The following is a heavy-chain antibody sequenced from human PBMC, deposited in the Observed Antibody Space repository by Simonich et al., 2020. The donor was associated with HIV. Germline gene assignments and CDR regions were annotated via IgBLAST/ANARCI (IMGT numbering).Heavy chain of an antibody. V-gene: IGHV1-24*01. CDR1: GYTLTGLS. CDR2: LDPEDGET. J-gene: IGHJ4*02. CDR3: VIDSPLVLTSAFDS. D-gene: IGHD3-22*01. Sequence: QVQLVQSGAEVKKPGASVKVSCKVSGYTLTGLSIHWVRQAPGKGLEWMGGLDPEDGETIYEQNFQGRVTMTEDTSTDTAYMERSSLRSEDTAVFYCVIDSPLVLTSAFDSWGQGTLVTVSS.